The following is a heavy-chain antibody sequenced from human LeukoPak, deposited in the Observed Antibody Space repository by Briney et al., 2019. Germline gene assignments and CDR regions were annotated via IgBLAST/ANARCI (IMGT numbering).Heavy chain of an antibody. CDR2: ISLNGGSS. Sequence: GGSLRLSCAASGFTFDEYGMSWVRQAPGKGLEWVSGISLNGGSSGYAESVKGRFTISRDNAKNSLFLQMNSVRAEDTALYYCVRSITMFQVWGQGTLVSVSS. J-gene: IGHJ1*01. CDR1: GFTFDEYG. D-gene: IGHD3-10*02. V-gene: IGHV3-20*04. CDR3: VRSITMFQV.